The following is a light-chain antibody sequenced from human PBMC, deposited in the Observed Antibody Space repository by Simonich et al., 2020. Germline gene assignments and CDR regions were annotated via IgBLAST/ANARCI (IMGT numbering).Light chain of an antibody. Sequence: DIQMTQSPSSLSASVGASVTITNRAIQSISSYLNWYHQKPGKAPKLLIYAASSLQSGVPTRFSGSGSGTDFTLTISSLQPEEFATYYCQQSYSTPPWTFGQGTKVEIK. J-gene: IGKJ1*01. V-gene: IGKV1-39*01. CDR1: QSISSY. CDR2: AAS. CDR3: QQSYSTPPWT.